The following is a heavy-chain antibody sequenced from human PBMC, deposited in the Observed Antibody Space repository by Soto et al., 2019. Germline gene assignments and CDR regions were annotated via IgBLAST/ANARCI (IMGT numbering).Heavy chain of an antibody. CDR3: ARGPSGWFGYDY. Sequence: GGSLRLSCAASGFTFSSSWMHWVRQAPGKGLVWVSRINSGASTTNYADSVKGRFTISRDNAKDTLYLQMDSLTAEDTAVYYCARGPSGWFGYDYWGQGSLVTVSS. D-gene: IGHD6-19*01. CDR1: GFTFSSSW. J-gene: IGHJ4*02. V-gene: IGHV3-74*01. CDR2: INSGASTT.